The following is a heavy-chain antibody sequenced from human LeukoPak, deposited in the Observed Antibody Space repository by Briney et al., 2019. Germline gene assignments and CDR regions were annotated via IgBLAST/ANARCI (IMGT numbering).Heavy chain of an antibody. CDR3: ASSDSSSWYWY. CDR2: ISSSSSYI. CDR1: GFTFSNYW. J-gene: IGHJ4*02. Sequence: GGSLRLSCAASGFTFSNYWVTWVRQAPGEGLEWASSISSSSSYIYYADSVKGRFTISRDSAKNSLYLQMNSLRAEDTAVYYCASSDSSSWYWYWGQGTLVTVSS. D-gene: IGHD6-13*01. V-gene: IGHV3-21*01.